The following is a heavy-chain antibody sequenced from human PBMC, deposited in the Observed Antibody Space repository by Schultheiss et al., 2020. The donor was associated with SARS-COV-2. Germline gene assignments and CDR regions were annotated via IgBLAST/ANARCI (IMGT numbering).Heavy chain of an antibody. CDR2: IYYSGST. V-gene: IGHV4-59*12. D-gene: IGHD3-3*01. J-gene: IGHJ6*03. CDR1: GGSISSYY. Sequence: SETLSLTCTVSGGSISSYYWSWIRQPPGKGLEWIGYIYYSGSTNYNPSLKSRVTISVDTSKNQFSLKLSSVTAADTAVYYCAKDLATYYDFWSGYYPMDVWGKGTTVTVSS. CDR3: AKDLATYYDFWSGYYPMDV.